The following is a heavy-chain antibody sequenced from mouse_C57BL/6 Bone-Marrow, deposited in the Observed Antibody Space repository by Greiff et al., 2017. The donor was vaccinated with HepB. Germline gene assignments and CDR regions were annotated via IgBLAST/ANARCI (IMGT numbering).Heavy chain of an antibody. Sequence: QVQLQQSGAELVKPGASVKLSCKASGYTFTSYWMHWVKQRPGQGLEWIGMIHPNSGSTNYNEKFKSKATLTVDKSSSTAYMQLSSLTSEDSAVYYCARLGRGNYFDYWGQGTTLTVSS. CDR2: IHPNSGST. D-gene: IGHD4-1*01. J-gene: IGHJ2*01. V-gene: IGHV1-64*01. CDR1: GYTFTSYW. CDR3: ARLGRGNYFDY.